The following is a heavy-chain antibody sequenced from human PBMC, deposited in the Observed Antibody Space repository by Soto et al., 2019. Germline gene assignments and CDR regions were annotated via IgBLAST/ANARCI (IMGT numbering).Heavy chain of an antibody. D-gene: IGHD6-13*01. CDR3: ARDSAAAGPFDY. CDR1: GFTFSSYS. J-gene: IGHJ4*02. Sequence: EVPLVESGGGLVKPGGSLRLSCAASGFTFSSYSMNWVRQAPGKGLEWVSSISSSSSYIYYADSVKGRFTISRDNAKNSLYLQMNRLRAEDTAVYYCARDSAAAGPFDYWGQGTLVTVSS. V-gene: IGHV3-21*01. CDR2: ISSSSSYI.